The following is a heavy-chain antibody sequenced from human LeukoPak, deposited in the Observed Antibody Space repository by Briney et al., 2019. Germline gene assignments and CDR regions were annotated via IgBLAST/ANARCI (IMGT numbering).Heavy chain of an antibody. V-gene: IGHV4-4*02. CDR1: GGSISNNNW. CDR3: ARGNDYGDYSFDY. D-gene: IGHD4-17*01. CDR2: IYHSGTT. J-gene: IGHJ4*02. Sequence: SETLSLTCSVSGGSISNNNWWSWVRQSPGKGLEWIGNIYHSGTTHYNPSLKSRVTISVDTSKNQFSLKLSSVTAADTAVYYCARGNDYGDYSFDYWGQGTLVTVSS.